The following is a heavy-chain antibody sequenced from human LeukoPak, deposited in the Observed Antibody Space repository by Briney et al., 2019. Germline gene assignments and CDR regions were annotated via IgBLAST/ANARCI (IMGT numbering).Heavy chain of an antibody. D-gene: IGHD3-16*01. Sequence: GGSLRLSCAASGFTFSSYAMHWVRQAPGKGLEWVSSISSTGGTTYYADSVKGRFTISRDNSKNTLYLQMNSLRAEDTAIYYCAKSHGDYVWGSYPSAFDIWGRGTMVTVSS. CDR3: AKSHGDYVWGSYPSAFDI. J-gene: IGHJ3*02. V-gene: IGHV3-23*01. CDR1: GFTFSSYA. CDR2: ISSTGGTT.